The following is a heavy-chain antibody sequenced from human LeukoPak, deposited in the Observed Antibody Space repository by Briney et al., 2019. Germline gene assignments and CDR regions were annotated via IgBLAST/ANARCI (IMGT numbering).Heavy chain of an antibody. CDR1: GYTFTSYG. CDR3: ARDPYGSGSPNWFDP. Sequence: ASVKVSCKASGYTFTSYGISWVRQAPGQGLEWMGWISAYNGNTNYAQKLQGRVTMTTDTSTSTAYMELRSLRSDDTAVYYCARDPYGSGSPNWFDPWGQGTLVTVSS. D-gene: IGHD3-10*01. V-gene: IGHV1-18*01. CDR2: ISAYNGNT. J-gene: IGHJ5*02.